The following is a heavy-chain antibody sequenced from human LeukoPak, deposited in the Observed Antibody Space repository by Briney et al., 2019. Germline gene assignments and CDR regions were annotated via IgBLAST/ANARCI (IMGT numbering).Heavy chain of an antibody. Sequence: SETLSLTCTVSGGSISSYYWSWIRQPPGKGLEWIGYIYYSGSTNYNPSLKSRVTISVDTSKNQFSLKLSSVTAADTAVYYCARDLQYYGSGSYSARYYYYGMDVWGQGTTVTVSS. CDR2: IYYSGST. J-gene: IGHJ6*02. V-gene: IGHV4-59*01. CDR3: ARDLQYYGSGSYSARYYYYGMDV. D-gene: IGHD3-10*01. CDR1: GGSISSYY.